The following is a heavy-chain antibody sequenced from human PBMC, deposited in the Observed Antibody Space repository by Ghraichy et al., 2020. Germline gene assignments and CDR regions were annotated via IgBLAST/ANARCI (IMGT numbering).Heavy chain of an antibody. D-gene: IGHD3-10*01. V-gene: IGHV4-30-2*01. CDR1: GGSISSGGYS. Sequence: SETLSLTCAVSGGSISSGGYSWSWIRQPPGKGLEWIGYIYHSGSTYYNPSLKSRVTISVDRSKNQFSLKLSSVTAADTAVYYCARKGTGDHNWFDPWGQGTLVTVSS. J-gene: IGHJ5*02. CDR3: ARKGTGDHNWFDP. CDR2: IYHSGST.